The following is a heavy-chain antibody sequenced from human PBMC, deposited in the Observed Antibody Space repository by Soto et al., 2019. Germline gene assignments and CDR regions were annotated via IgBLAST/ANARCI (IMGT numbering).Heavy chain of an antibody. CDR1: GFTFSRYG. CDR2: VSHDGLAQ. V-gene: IGHV3-30*18. J-gene: IGHJ4*02. CDR3: AKETIQVGGPNYFDY. Sequence: PGGSLRLSCEVSGFTFSRYGMHWVRQAPGMGLEWVAVVSHDGLAQYYGDSVMGRFTISRDNSQNTLYLQMNSLRTEDTAIYYCAKETIQVGGPNYFDYWGQGALVNAPQ. D-gene: IGHD1-1*01.